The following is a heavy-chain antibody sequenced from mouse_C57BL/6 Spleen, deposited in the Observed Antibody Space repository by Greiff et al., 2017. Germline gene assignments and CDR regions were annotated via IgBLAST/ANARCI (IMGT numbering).Heavy chain of an antibody. CDR2: FYPGSGSI. Sequence: QVQLQQSGAELVKPGASVKLSCKASGYTFTEYTIHWVKQRSGQGLEWIGWFYPGSGSIKYNEKFKDKATLTADKSSSTVYMEISRLTSEDSAVYFCARHEEDYYGSSFYWYFDVWGTGTTVTVSS. J-gene: IGHJ1*03. V-gene: IGHV1-62-2*01. D-gene: IGHD1-1*01. CDR1: GYTFTEYT. CDR3: ARHEEDYYGSSFYWYFDV.